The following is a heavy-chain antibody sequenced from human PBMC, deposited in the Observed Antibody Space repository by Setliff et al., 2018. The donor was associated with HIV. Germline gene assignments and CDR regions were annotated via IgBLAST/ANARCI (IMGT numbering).Heavy chain of an antibody. V-gene: IGHV4-4*09. CDR3: ATADYIYGRNVFGY. Sequence: ASETLSLTCTVSAGSISSDQWSWIRQPPGKGLEWIGNIYVSGSTNYNPSLKSRGTISVDTSKKQVSLKLTSVTAADTAVYYCATADYIYGRNVFGYWGQGSLVTVSS. D-gene: IGHD5-18*01. CDR1: AGSISSDQ. CDR2: IYVSGST. J-gene: IGHJ4*02.